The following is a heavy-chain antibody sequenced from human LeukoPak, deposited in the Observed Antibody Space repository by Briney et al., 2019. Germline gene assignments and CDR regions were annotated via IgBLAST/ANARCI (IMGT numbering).Heavy chain of an antibody. D-gene: IGHD2-15*01. Sequence: GGSLRLSCAASGFTFSYYWMSWVRQAPGKGLEWVANIKQDGSEKYYVDSVKGRFTISRDNAKNSLYLQMNSLRAEDTAVYYCARDQTPFYWGQGSLVTVSS. CDR1: GFTFSYYW. CDR2: IKQDGSEK. V-gene: IGHV3-7*01. CDR3: ARDQTPFY. J-gene: IGHJ4*02.